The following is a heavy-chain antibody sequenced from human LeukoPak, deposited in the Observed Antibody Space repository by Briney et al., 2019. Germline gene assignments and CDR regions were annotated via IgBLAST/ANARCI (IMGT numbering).Heavy chain of an antibody. CDR2: IDPSDSYT. CDR1: GYSFTSYW. Sequence: GESLKISCKASGYSFTSYWISWVRQMPGKGLDWMGRIDPSDSYTNYSPSFQGHVTISADRSISTAYLQWSSLKASDTAMYYCARHLAGATRNFDYWGQGTLVTVSS. D-gene: IGHD1-26*01. J-gene: IGHJ4*02. CDR3: ARHLAGATRNFDY. V-gene: IGHV5-10-1*01.